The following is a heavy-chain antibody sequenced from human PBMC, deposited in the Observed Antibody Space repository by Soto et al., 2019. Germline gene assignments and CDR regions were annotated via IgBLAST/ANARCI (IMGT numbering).Heavy chain of an antibody. CDR1: GYTFTSYA. V-gene: IGHV1-3*01. CDR3: AREFAEGEGIAAASYYYYGMDV. J-gene: IGHJ6*02. CDR2: INAGNGNT. Sequence: ASVKVSCKASGYTFTSYAMHWVRQAPGQRLEWMGWINAGNGNTKYSQKFQGRVTITRETSASTACMELSSLRSEDTAVYYCAREFAEGEGIAAASYYYYGMDVWGQGTTVTVSS. D-gene: IGHD6-13*01.